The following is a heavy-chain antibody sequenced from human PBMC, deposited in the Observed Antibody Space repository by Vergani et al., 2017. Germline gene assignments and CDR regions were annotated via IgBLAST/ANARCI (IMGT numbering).Heavy chain of an antibody. CDR1: GGSFSGYY. CDR2: INHSGST. Sequence: QVQLQQWGAGLLKPSETLSLTCAVYGGSFSGYYWSWIRQPPGKGLEWIGEINHSGSTNYNPSLKSRVTILVETSKNPFSLKLRSVTAADTAVYYCARFPRYCSGGSCYPNGFDPWGQGTLVTVSS. CDR3: ARFPRYCSGGSCYPNGFDP. D-gene: IGHD2-15*01. V-gene: IGHV4-34*01. J-gene: IGHJ5*02.